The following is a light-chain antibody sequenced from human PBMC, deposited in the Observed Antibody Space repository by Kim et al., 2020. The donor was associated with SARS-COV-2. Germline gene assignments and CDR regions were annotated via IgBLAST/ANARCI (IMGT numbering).Light chain of an antibody. V-gene: IGLV1-40*01. CDR3: QSYDSSLSGSRV. Sequence: VTITCTGSSSSIGAGYDVHWYQQLPGPAPKLLIYGNNNRPSGVPDRFSGSKSGTSASLAITGLQAEDEADYDCQSYDSSLSGSRVFGGGTQLTVL. CDR2: GNN. CDR1: SSSIGAGYD. J-gene: IGLJ3*02.